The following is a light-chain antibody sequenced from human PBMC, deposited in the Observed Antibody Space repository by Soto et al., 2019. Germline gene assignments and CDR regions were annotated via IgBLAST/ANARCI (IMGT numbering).Light chain of an antibody. J-gene: IGKJ2*01. CDR3: RQYGTSPYI. Sequence: EIVLTQSPGTLSLSPGERATLSCRASQSISSSYLAWYQQKPGQAPRLLIHGVSTRATGIPDKFNGSWSGTNLTLPNSRLEPEDFAVYYWRQYGTSPYIFGQGTKLEIK. V-gene: IGKV3-20*01. CDR2: GVS. CDR1: QSISSSY.